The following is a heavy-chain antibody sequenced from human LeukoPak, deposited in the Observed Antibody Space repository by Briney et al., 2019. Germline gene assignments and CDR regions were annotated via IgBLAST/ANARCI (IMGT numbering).Heavy chain of an antibody. D-gene: IGHD3-16*01. CDR3: ARETSQKGAHYMDV. V-gene: IGHV4-61*01. CDR1: GYSISSGYY. CDR2: IYNSGST. J-gene: IGHJ6*03. Sequence: PSETLSLTCTVSGYSISSGYYWGWIRQPPGKGLEWIGYIYNSGSTSYNPSLRSRVTISLDTSKNQFSLKLSSVTAADTAVYYCARETSQKGAHYMDVWGKGTTITISS.